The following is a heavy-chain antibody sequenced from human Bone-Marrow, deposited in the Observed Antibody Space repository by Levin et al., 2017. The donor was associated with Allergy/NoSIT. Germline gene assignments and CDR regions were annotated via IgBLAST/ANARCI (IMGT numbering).Heavy chain of an antibody. CDR1: GFSFSSYG. CDR2: ISYDGDFT. CDR3: AKSPTLTGYYEWFDP. D-gene: IGHD3-9*01. Sequence: SCAASGFSFSSYGMHWVRQAPGKGLEWVGLISYDGDFTFYGDSVKGRFTISRDNSYNTLFLQMDSLSAEDTAIYYCAKSPTLTGYYEWFDPWGQGTLVTVSS. V-gene: IGHV3-30*18. J-gene: IGHJ5*02.